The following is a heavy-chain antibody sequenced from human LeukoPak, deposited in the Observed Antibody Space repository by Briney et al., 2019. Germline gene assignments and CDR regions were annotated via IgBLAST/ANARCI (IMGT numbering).Heavy chain of an antibody. CDR3: AKITVTPGYYFDY. D-gene: IGHD4-17*01. V-gene: IGHV3-30*18. CDR1: GFTFSSYG. CDR2: ISYDGSNK. J-gene: IGHJ4*02. Sequence: GGSLRLSCAASGFTFSSYGMHWVRQAPGKGLGWVAVISYDGSNKYYADSVKGRFTISRDNSKNTLYLQMNSLRAEDTAVYYCAKITVTPGYYFDYWGQGTLVTVSS.